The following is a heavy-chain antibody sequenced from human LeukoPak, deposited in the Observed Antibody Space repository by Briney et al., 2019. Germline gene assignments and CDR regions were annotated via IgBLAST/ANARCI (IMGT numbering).Heavy chain of an antibody. J-gene: IGHJ4*02. V-gene: IGHV3-21*01. CDR2: ISSSGSYI. D-gene: IGHD3-10*01. Sequence: GGSLRLSCAASGFTISSYSMNWVRQAPGKGLEWVSSISSSGSYIFHADSVKGRFTISRDNAKNSLFLQMNSLRAEDTAVYYCAREGSGSWDSWGQGTLVTVSS. CDR3: AREGSGSWDS. CDR1: GFTISSYS.